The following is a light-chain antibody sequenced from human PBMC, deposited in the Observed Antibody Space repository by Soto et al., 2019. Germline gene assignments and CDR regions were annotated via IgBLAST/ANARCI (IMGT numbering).Light chain of an antibody. CDR1: QSISNN. CDR2: SAS. CDR3: QQYNKWPYT. J-gene: IGKJ2*01. Sequence: EIVMTQSPATLSASPGERATLSCRASQSISNNLAWYQQKRGQAPRLLFYSASTRATGISARFSGSGSETEFILTISSLQSEDFAVYYCQQYNKWPYTFGQGTKLEIK. V-gene: IGKV3-15*01.